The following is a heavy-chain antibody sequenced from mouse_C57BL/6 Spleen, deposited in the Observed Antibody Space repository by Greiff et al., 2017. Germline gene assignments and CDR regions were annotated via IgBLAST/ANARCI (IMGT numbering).Heavy chain of an antibody. J-gene: IGHJ3*01. CDR3: ARRGLGRAWFAY. V-gene: IGHV1-55*01. D-gene: IGHD4-1*01. Sequence: QVQLQQPGAELVKPGASVKMSCKASGYTFTSYWITWVKQRPGQGLEWIGDIYPGSGSTNYNEKFKSKATLTVDTSSSTAYMQLSSLTSEDSAVYSGARRGLGRAWFAYWGQGTLVTVSA. CDR1: GYTFTSYW. CDR2: IYPGSGST.